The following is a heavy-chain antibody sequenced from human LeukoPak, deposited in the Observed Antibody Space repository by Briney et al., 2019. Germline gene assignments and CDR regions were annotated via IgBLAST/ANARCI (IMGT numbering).Heavy chain of an antibody. CDR3: AREGRSSGWYWFDP. J-gene: IGHJ5*02. CDR2: IYYSGST. V-gene: IGHV4-59*01. Sequence: SETLSLTCTVSGGSISSYYWSWIRQPPGKGLEWIGYIYYSGSTNYNPSLKSRVTISVGTSKNQFALKLSSVTAADTAVYYCAREGRSSGWYWFDPWGQGTLVTVSS. D-gene: IGHD6-19*01. CDR1: GGSISSYY.